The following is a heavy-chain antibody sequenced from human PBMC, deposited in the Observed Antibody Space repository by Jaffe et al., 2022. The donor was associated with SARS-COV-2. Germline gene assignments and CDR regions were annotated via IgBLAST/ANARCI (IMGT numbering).Heavy chain of an antibody. CDR3: ARTRTTNWFDP. J-gene: IGHJ5*02. CDR2: IYFIGST. CDR1: GGSINSGDYY. V-gene: IGHV4-30-4*01. D-gene: IGHD1-1*01. Sequence: QVQLQESGPGLVKPSQTLSLTCTVSGGSINSGDYYWSWIRQPPGKGLEWIGYIYFIGSTYYNPSLKSRLNISIDTSKNQFSLKLSSVTAADTAVYYCARTRTTNWFDPWGQGTLVTVSS.